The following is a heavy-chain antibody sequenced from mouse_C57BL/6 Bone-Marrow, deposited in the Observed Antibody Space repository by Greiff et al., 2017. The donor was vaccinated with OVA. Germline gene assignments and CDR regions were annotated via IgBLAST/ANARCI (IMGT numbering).Heavy chain of an antibody. V-gene: IGHV1-69*01. Sequence: QVQLQQSGAELVMPGASVKLSCKASGYTFTSYWMHWVKQRPGQGLEWIGEIDPSDSYTNYNQKFKGKSTLTVDKSSSTAYMQLSSLTSEDSAVYYCARPFYYYGSSFAYWGQGTLVTVSA. CDR1: GYTFTSYW. J-gene: IGHJ3*01. D-gene: IGHD1-1*01. CDR2: IDPSDSYT. CDR3: ARPFYYYGSSFAY.